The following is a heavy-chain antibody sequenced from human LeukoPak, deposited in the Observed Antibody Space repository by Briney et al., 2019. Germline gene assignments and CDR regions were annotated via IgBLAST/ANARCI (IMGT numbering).Heavy chain of an antibody. Sequence: PGGSLSLSCAASGFPFSSYGMHWVRQAPGKGLEWLAFIRYDGSNKYYADSVKGRFTISRDNSKNTLYLQMNSLRAEDTAVYYCAKGTAGPYYSIVATIDPDFDYWGQGTLVTVSS. CDR1: GFPFSSYG. D-gene: IGHD5-12*01. CDR3: AKGTAGPYYSIVATIDPDFDY. J-gene: IGHJ4*02. CDR2: IRYDGSNK. V-gene: IGHV3-30*02.